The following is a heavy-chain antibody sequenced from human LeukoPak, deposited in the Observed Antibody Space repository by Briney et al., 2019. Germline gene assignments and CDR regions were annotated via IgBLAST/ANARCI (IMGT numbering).Heavy chain of an antibody. J-gene: IGHJ4*02. CDR1: GYTFTGYY. D-gene: IGHD3-22*01. CDR2: INPNSGGI. V-gene: IGHV1-2*02. CDR3: ASARGYYDSSGYSDYGY. Sequence: ASVKVSCKASGYTFTGYYMHWVRQAPGQGLEWMGWINPNSGGINYAQKFQGRVTMTRDTSISTAYMELSRLRSDDTAVYYCASARGYYDSSGYSDYGYWGQGTLVTVSS.